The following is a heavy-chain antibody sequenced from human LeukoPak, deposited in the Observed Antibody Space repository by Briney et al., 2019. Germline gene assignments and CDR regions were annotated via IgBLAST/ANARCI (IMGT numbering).Heavy chain of an antibody. D-gene: IGHD3-10*01. CDR3: ARSPHIWFAERGWFDP. CDR1: GGSFSGDY. Sequence: SETLSLTCAVYGGSFSGDYWSWIRQPPGKGLEWIGEINHSGSTNYNPSLKSRVTISVDTSKNQFSLKLSSVTAADTAVYFCARSPHIWFAERGWFDPWGQGTLVTVSS. CDR2: INHSGST. V-gene: IGHV4-34*01. J-gene: IGHJ5*02.